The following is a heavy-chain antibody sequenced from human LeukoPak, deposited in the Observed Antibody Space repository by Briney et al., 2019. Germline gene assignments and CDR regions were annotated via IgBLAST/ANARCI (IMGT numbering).Heavy chain of an antibody. CDR2: IWYDGSNK. CDR1: GFTFSSYG. V-gene: IGHV3-33*08. CDR3: ATEGGIVLAGPKVNY. J-gene: IGHJ4*02. D-gene: IGHD6-19*01. Sequence: GGSLRLSCAASGFTFSSYGMHWVRQAPGKGLEWVAVIWYDGSNKYYGDSVKGRFTISRDNSKNTLYLQINNVRAEDTAVYYCATEGGIVLAGPKVNYWGQGTLVTVSS.